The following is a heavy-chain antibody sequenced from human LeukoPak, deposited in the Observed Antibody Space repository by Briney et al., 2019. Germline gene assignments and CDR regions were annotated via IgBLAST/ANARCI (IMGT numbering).Heavy chain of an antibody. J-gene: IGHJ4*02. CDR3: ARDKGATIPFDY. Sequence: GASVKVSCKASGYTFTSYYMHWVRQAPGQGLEWMGIINPSGGSTSYAQKFQGRVAMTRDMSTSTVYMELSSLRSEDTAVYYCARDKGATIPFDYWGQGTLVTVSS. V-gene: IGHV1-46*01. CDR1: GYTFTSYY. D-gene: IGHD5-24*01. CDR2: INPSGGST.